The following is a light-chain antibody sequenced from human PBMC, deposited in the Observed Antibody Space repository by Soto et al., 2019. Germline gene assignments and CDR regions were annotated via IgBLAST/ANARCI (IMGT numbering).Light chain of an antibody. V-gene: IGKV1-33*01. CDR2: DAS. CDR1: KDISNY. CDR3: QQYDNLPLT. J-gene: IGKJ4*01. Sequence: DIHMTQSPSSLSASVGDRVTITCQASKDISNYLNWYQQKPGKAPKLLIYDASNFETGVPSRFSGSGSGTDFTFTISSLQPEDIATYYCQQYDNLPLTFGGGTKVEIK.